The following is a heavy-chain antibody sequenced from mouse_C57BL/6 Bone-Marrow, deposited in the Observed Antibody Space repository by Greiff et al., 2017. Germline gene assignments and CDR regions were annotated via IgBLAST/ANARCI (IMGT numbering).Heavy chain of an antibody. D-gene: IGHD1-1*01. CDR2: IWSGGST. CDR3: ARNSYYYGGYAMDY. CDR1: GFSLTSYG. V-gene: IGHV2-2*01. J-gene: IGHJ4*01. Sequence: VKLMESGPGLVQPSQSLSITCPVSGFSLTSYGVHWVRQSPGKGLEWLGVIWSGGSTDYNAAFISRLSISKDNSKSQVFFKMNSLQADDTAIYYCARNSYYYGGYAMDYWGQGTSVTVSS.